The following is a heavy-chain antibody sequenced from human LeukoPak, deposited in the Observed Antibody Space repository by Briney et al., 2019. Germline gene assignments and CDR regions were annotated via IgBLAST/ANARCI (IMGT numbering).Heavy chain of an antibody. V-gene: IGHV3-72*01. CDR2: SRNKANSYTT. Sequence: GGSLRLSCAASGFTLSDHYMDWVRQAPGKGLEWVGRSRNKANSYTTEYAASVKGRFTISRDDSKNSLYLQMNSLKTEDTAVYWCVRSGSYSPLDYWGQGTLVTVSS. D-gene: IGHD1-26*01. J-gene: IGHJ4*02. CDR3: VRSGSYSPLDY. CDR1: GFTLSDHY.